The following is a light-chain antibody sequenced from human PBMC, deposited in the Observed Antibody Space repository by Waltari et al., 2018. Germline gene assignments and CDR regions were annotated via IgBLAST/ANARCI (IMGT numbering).Light chain of an antibody. J-gene: IGKJ1*01. CDR1: QSLLSSNGYNY. CDR3: MQVLQIWT. V-gene: IGKV2-28*01. Sequence: DIVMIQTPLSLPVTLGEPASISCRSSQSLLSSNGYNYLNWYLQKPGQSPQLLIYYGSNRASGVPDRFSGSGSDTDFTLKISRVEAEDVGVYYCMQVLQIWTFGQGTKVEIK. CDR2: YGS.